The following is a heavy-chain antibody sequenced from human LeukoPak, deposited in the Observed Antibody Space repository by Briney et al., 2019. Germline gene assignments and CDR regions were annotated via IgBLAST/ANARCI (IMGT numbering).Heavy chain of an antibody. D-gene: IGHD4-11*01. CDR2: ISGSGGST. Sequence: GGSLRLSCATSGFSFSSYGMNWVRQAPGKGLEWVSAISGSGGSTYYEDSVKGRFTISRDNSKNTLYLQMNSLRAEDTAVYYCAKDGSTVTTSHFDYWGQGTLVTVSS. J-gene: IGHJ4*02. CDR3: AKDGSTVTTSHFDY. CDR1: GFSFSSYG. V-gene: IGHV3-23*01.